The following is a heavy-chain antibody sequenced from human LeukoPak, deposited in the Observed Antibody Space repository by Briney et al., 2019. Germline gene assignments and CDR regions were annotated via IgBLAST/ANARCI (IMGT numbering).Heavy chain of an antibody. CDR2: IHYSGST. CDR3: AIHYSRHAFGI. CDR1: GGSISPSNYY. V-gene: IGHV4-39*01. D-gene: IGHD4-11*01. Sequence: PSETLSLTCTVSGGSISPSNYYWGWIRQPPGKGLEWIGSIHYSGSTYYNPSLKSRVTISVDTSKNQFSLRLSSVTAADTAVYYCAIHYSRHAFGIWGQGTMVTVSS. J-gene: IGHJ3*02.